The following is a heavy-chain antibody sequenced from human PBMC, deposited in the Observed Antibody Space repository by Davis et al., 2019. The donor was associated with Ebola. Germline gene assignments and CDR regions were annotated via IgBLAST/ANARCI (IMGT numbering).Heavy chain of an antibody. V-gene: IGHV3-23*01. CDR2: ISDAATGNT. D-gene: IGHD1-1*01. Sequence: PGGSLRLSCAVSGFPFINAWLTWVRQAPGKGLEWVSTISDAATGNTHYADSVEGRFTISRDDSRNTVFLQMNTLRAEDTAVYYCTTWLVNHFDYWGQGTLVTVTS. J-gene: IGHJ4*02. CDR1: GFPFINAW. CDR3: TTWLVNHFDY.